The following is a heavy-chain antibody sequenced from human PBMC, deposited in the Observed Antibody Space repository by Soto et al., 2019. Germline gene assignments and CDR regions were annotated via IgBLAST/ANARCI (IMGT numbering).Heavy chain of an antibody. CDR2: ISSSSSYT. Sequence: GSLRLSCAASGFTFSDYYMSWIRQAPGKGLEWVSYISSSSSYTNYADSVKGRFTISRDNAKNSLYLQMNSLRAEDTAVYYCARDNLLLWFGESETFDPWGQGTLVTVFS. J-gene: IGHJ5*02. CDR1: GFTFSDYY. V-gene: IGHV3-11*06. CDR3: ARDNLLLWFGESETFDP. D-gene: IGHD3-10*01.